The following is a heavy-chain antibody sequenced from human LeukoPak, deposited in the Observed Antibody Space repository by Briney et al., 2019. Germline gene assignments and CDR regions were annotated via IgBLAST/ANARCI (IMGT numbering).Heavy chain of an antibody. V-gene: IGHV4-30-2*01. CDR3: ARGGAATVTTYYYGMDV. CDR1: GGSISSGGYS. D-gene: IGHD4-11*01. Sequence: SQTLSLTCAVSGGSISSGGYSWSWIRQPPGKGLEWLGYIYHSGSTYYNPSLKSRVTISVDRSKNQFSLKLSSVTAADTAVYYCARGGAATVTTYYYGMDVWGQGTTVTVSS. CDR2: IYHSGST. J-gene: IGHJ6*02.